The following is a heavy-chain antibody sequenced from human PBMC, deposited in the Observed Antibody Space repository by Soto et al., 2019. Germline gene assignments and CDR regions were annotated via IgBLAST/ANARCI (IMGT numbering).Heavy chain of an antibody. CDR3: ARDRRSGWWFDY. D-gene: IGHD6-19*01. CDR2: ISGSGGST. Sequence: EVQLLDSGGGLAQPGGSLRLSCAASGFTISSYGMSWVRQAPGKGLEWVSAISGSGGSTYYAGSVEGRFTISRENSKNTLYLQMNSLRAEDTAVYYCARDRRSGWWFDYWGQGTLVTVSS. J-gene: IGHJ4*02. CDR1: GFTISSYG. V-gene: IGHV3-23*01.